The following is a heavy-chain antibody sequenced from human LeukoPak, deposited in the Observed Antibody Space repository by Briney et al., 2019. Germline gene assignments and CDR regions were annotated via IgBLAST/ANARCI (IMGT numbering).Heavy chain of an antibody. Sequence: SETLSLTCTVSGGSISSSSYYWGWIRQPPGKGLEWIGSIYYSGSTYYNPSLKSRVTISVDTSKNQFSLKLSSVTAADTAVYYCARHYPSRTYYYGSGSYRMNWFDPWGQGTLVTVSS. J-gene: IGHJ5*02. CDR2: IYYSGST. CDR1: GGSISSSSYY. D-gene: IGHD3-10*01. CDR3: ARHYPSRTYYYGSGSYRMNWFDP. V-gene: IGHV4-39*01.